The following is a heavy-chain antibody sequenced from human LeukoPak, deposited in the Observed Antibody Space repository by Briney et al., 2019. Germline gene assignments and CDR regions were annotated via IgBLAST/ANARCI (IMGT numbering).Heavy chain of an antibody. Sequence: ASVKVSCKASGYTFTSYAMNWVRQAPGQGLEWMGWINTNTGNPTYAQGFTGRFVFSLDTSVSTAYLQISSLKAEDTAVYYCARAPQDLYGDYLGWFDPWGQGTLVTVSS. CDR1: GYTFTSYA. CDR3: ARAPQDLYGDYLGWFDP. V-gene: IGHV7-4-1*02. D-gene: IGHD4-17*01. CDR2: INTNTGNP. J-gene: IGHJ5*02.